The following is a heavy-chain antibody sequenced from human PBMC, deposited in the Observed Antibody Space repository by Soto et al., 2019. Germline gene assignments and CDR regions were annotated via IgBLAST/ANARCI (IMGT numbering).Heavy chain of an antibody. J-gene: IGHJ3*02. CDR3: ARGRTDYYDSSGYPDAFDI. V-gene: IGHV1-18*01. CDR1: GYTFTSYG. D-gene: IGHD3-22*01. Sequence: ASVKVSCKASGYTFTSYGISWVRPAPGQGVEWMGWIGAYNGNTNYAQKLQGRVTMTTDTSTSTAYMELRSLRSDDTAVYYCARGRTDYYDSSGYPDAFDIWGQGTMVTVSS. CDR2: IGAYNGNT.